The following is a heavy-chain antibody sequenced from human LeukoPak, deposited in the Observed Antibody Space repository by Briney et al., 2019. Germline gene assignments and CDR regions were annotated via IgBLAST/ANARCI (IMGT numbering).Heavy chain of an antibody. CDR1: GFTFSSYG. CDR2: IWYDGSNK. Sequence: GRSLRLSCAASGFTFSSYGMHWVRQAPGKGLEWVAVIWYDGSNKYYADSVKGRFTISRGNSKNTLYLQMNSLRAEDTAVYYCAKDEERTGYSSGWYWYYYYYYMDVWGKGTTVTVSS. J-gene: IGHJ6*03. CDR3: AKDEERTGYSSGWYWYYYYYYMDV. D-gene: IGHD6-19*01. V-gene: IGHV3-33*06.